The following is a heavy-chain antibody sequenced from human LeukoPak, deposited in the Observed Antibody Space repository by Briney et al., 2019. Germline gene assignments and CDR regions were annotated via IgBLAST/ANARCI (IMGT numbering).Heavy chain of an antibody. Sequence: GGSLRLSCEASGFLFSNSWMSWVRQAPGKGLKCVANMNQGGCERNYVDSVKGRLTISRDNAKGSLYLQMNGLRGEDKAVYFCVKDQGYSTFDYWGQGTLVTVSS. CDR1: GFLFSNSW. D-gene: IGHD4-23*01. V-gene: IGHV3-7*03. CDR3: VKDQGYSTFDY. CDR2: MNQGGCER. J-gene: IGHJ4*02.